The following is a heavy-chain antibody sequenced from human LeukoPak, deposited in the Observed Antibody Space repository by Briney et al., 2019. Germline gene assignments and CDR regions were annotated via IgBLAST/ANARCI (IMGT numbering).Heavy chain of an antibody. V-gene: IGHV3-30*18. D-gene: IGHD2-15*01. CDR1: GFTFSSYG. CDR2: ISYDGSNK. Sequence: GGSLRLSCAASGFTFSSYGMHGVRQAPGKGLEWVAVISYDGSNKYYADSVKGRFTISRDNSKNTLYLQMNSLRAEDTAVYYCAKSGLNRFDYWGQGTLVTVSS. CDR3: AKSGLNRFDY. J-gene: IGHJ4*02.